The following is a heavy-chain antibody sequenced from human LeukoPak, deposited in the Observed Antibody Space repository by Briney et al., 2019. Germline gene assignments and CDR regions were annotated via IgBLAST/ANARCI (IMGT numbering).Heavy chain of an antibody. J-gene: IGHJ4*02. Sequence: PGGSLRLSCAASGFTFSSYAMSWVRQAPGKGLEWVSAISGSGGSTYYADSVKGRFTISRDDSKNTLYLQMNSLRAEDTAVYYCAKGGYDFWKVYFDYWGQGTLVTVSS. V-gene: IGHV3-23*01. CDR1: GFTFSSYA. CDR2: ISGSGGST. D-gene: IGHD3-3*01. CDR3: AKGGYDFWKVYFDY.